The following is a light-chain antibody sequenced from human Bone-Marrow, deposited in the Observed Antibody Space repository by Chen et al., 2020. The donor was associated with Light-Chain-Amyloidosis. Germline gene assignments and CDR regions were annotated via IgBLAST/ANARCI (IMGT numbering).Light chain of an antibody. V-gene: IGLV3-21*02. CDR1: NIGSTS. J-gene: IGLJ3*02. CDR3: QVWDRSSDRPV. CDR2: DDS. Sequence: SYVLTQPSSVSVAPGQTATIACGGNNIGSTSVHWYQQTPGQAPLLVVYDDSDRPSGIPERLSGSNCAKTATLTISRVEAGDEADYYCQVWDRSSDRPVFGGGTKLTVL.